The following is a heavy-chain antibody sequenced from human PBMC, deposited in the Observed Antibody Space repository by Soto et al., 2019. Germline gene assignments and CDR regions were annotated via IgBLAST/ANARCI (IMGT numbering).Heavy chain of an antibody. CDR1: GFTFSSYS. CDR3: ARDAAVTAVFDI. V-gene: IGHV3-48*01. Sequence: GSLRLSCAASGFTFSSYSMNWVRQAPGKGLEWVSYISSSSSTIYYADSVKGRFTISRDNAKNSLYLQMNSLRAEDTAVYYCARDAAVTAVFDIWGQGTMVTGSS. CDR2: ISSSSSTI. D-gene: IGHD4-17*01. J-gene: IGHJ3*02.